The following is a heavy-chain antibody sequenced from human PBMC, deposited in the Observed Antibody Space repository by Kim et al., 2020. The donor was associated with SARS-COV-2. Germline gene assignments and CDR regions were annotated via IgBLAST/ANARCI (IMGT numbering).Heavy chain of an antibody. V-gene: IGHV4-59*01. CDR1: GGSISSYY. CDR2: TYYSGST. D-gene: IGHD5-18*01. Sequence: PETLSLTCTVSGGSISSYYWSWIRQPPGKGREWIGYTYYSGSTNSNPTLKSQVTISVDTSKTQFSLNLTSLTAADTAVYYCAGDKMAQLWLGVYSYYYY. J-gene: IGHJ6*03. CDR3: AGDKMAQLWLGVYSYYYY.